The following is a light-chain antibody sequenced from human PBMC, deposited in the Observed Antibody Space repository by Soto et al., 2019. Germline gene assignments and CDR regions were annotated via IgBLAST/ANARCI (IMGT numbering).Light chain of an antibody. J-gene: IGLJ2*01. CDR2: DVS. Sequence: QAVVTQPASVSGSPGQSITISCTGTSSDVGGYTYVSWYQQHPGKAPKLMIYDVSNRPSGVSNRFSGSKSGNTASLTISGLQAEDEADYYCSSYTISTTLFGGGTKLTVL. CDR1: SSDVGGYTY. V-gene: IGLV2-14*01. CDR3: SSYTISTTL.